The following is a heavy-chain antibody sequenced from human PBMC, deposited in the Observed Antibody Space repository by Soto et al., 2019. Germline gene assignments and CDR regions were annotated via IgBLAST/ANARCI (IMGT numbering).Heavy chain of an antibody. CDR3: ARGSSYYGSGSYYLSSWFDP. V-gene: IGHV3-48*01. CDR2: ISSSSSTI. CDR1: GFTFSSYS. J-gene: IGHJ5*02. D-gene: IGHD3-10*01. Sequence: GGSLRLSCAASGFTFSSYSMNWVRQAPGKGLEWVSYISSSSSTIYYADSVKGRFTISRDNAKNSLYLQMNSLRAEDTAVYYCARGSSYYGSGSYYLSSWFDPWGQGTLVTVSS.